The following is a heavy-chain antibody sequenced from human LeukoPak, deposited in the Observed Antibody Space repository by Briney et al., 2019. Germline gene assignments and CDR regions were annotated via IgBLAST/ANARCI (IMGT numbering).Heavy chain of an antibody. J-gene: IGHJ6*03. CDR1: GYTLTELS. CDR3: ATHIQITGYYHYYMDV. CDR2: FDPEDGET. V-gene: IGHV1-24*01. D-gene: IGHD5-24*01. Sequence: ASVKVSCKVSGYTLTELSMHWVRQAPGKGLEWMGGFDPEDGETIYAQKFQGRVTMTEDTSTDTAYMKLSSLRSEDTAVYYCATHIQITGYYHYYMDVWGKGTTVTVSS.